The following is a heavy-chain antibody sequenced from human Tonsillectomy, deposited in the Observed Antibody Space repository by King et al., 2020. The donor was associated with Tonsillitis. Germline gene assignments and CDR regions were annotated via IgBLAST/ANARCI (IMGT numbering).Heavy chain of an antibody. Sequence: QLQESGPGLVKPSETLSLTCTVSGGSITTSSYYWGWIRQPPGKGLEWIGSIYYSGSTYSNPSLRSRVTISVDTSKNQFSLKLSSVTAADTAVYYCARHSGYYDSSGYSYDHWGQGTLVTVSS. CDR2: IYYSGST. V-gene: IGHV4-39*01. J-gene: IGHJ4*02. CDR3: ARHSGYYDSSGYSYDH. CDR1: GGSITTSSYY. D-gene: IGHD3-22*01.